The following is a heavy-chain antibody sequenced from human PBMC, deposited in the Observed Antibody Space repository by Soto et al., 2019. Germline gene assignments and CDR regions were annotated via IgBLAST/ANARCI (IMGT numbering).Heavy chain of an antibody. CDR3: ARAVVNTYNYYYGMDV. CDR2: IYTSGST. CDR1: GGSISSYY. V-gene: IGHV4-4*07. J-gene: IGHJ6*02. D-gene: IGHD3-16*01. Sequence: SETLSLTCTVSGGSISSYYWSWIRQPAGKGLEWIGRIYTSGSTNYNPSLKSRVTMSVDTSRNQFSLKLSSVTAADTAVYYCARAVVNTYNYYYGMDVWGQGTTVTVSS.